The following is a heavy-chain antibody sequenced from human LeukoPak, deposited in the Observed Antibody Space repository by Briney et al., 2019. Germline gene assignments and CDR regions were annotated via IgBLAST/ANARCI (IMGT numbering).Heavy chain of an antibody. CDR3: ARGSSGYYCDHFQT. J-gene: IGHJ1*01. D-gene: IGHD3-22*01. CDR2: IKQDGIEK. Sequence: GGVLRLSCAASGFTFSNFWMTWIRQAPGKGLEWVANIKQDGIEKYYVDSVEGRFTVSRDNTKNTLFLQMDSLRAEDTAVYYCARGSSGYYCDHFQTWGQGSLVTVSS. CDR1: GFTFSNFW. V-gene: IGHV3-7*01.